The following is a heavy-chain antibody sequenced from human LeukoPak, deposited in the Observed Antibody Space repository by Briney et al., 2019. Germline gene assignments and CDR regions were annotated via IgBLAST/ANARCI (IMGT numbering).Heavy chain of an antibody. V-gene: IGHV5-51*01. J-gene: IGHJ4*02. CDR3: ARLSYDSSGYALLGFDY. Sequence: GESLKISCKGSGYSFTSYWIGWVRQMPGKGLEWMGIIYPGDSDTRYSPSFQGQVTISADKSISTAYLQWSSLKASDVAMYYCARLSYDSSGYALLGFDYWGQGTLVTVSS. CDR1: GYSFTSYW. CDR2: IYPGDSDT. D-gene: IGHD3-22*01.